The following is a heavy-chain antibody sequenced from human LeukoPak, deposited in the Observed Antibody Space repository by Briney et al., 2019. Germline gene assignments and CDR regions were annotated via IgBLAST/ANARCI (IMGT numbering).Heavy chain of an antibody. CDR1: GFTLSRYG. CDR2: IWSDGNNK. Sequence: PGGSLRLSCAASGFTLSRYGMPWVRKAPGKGLGWVADIWSDGNNKYYADSVKGRFTISRDNSKNTLYLQMNSLRAEDTAVYYCAKHGPVPGVGYFAFDYWGQGTLVAVSS. J-gene: IGHJ4*02. V-gene: IGHV3-33*06. D-gene: IGHD1-26*01. CDR3: AKHGPVPGVGYFAFDY.